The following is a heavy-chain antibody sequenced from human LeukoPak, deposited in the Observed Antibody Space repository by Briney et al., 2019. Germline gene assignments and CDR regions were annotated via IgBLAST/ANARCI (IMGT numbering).Heavy chain of an antibody. J-gene: IGHJ4*02. CDR3: ARVLRGGIAYFDY. CDR1: GWSFSGYY. V-gene: IGHV4-34*01. D-gene: IGHD2-21*01. CDR2: SNHSGST. Sequence: SETLSLTCTVYGWSFSGYYWSWIRQPPGKGLEWIGGSNHSGSTNYNPSLKNRVTISVAKSQNKFSLKLSSVPAADTAVYYCARVLRGGIAYFDYWGQGTLVTVYS.